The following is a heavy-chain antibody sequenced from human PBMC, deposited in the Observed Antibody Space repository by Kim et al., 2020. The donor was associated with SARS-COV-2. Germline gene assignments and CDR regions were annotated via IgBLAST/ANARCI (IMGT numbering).Heavy chain of an antibody. CDR3: AKDPCLPLGAYYYYYGMDV. V-gene: IGHV3-30*02. Sequence: RFTISRDNSKNTLYLQMNSLRAADTAVYYCAKDPCLPLGAYYYYYGMDVWGQGTTVTVSS. J-gene: IGHJ6*02.